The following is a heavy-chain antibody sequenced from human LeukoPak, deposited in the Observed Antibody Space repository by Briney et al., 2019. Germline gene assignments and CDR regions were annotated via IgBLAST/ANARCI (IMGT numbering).Heavy chain of an antibody. J-gene: IGHJ3*02. Sequence: GETLKISCKGSGYSFTSYWIGWVRQMPGKGLEWMGIIYPGDSDTRYGPSFQGQVTISADKSISTAYLQWSSLKASDTAMYYCARLARIAAAGQRGAFDIWGQGTMVTVSS. CDR3: ARLARIAAAGQRGAFDI. CDR2: IYPGDSDT. CDR1: GYSFTSYW. D-gene: IGHD6-13*01. V-gene: IGHV5-51*01.